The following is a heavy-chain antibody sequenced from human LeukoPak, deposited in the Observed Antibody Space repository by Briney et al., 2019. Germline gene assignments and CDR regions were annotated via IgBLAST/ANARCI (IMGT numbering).Heavy chain of an antibody. V-gene: IGHV4-39*07. J-gene: IGHJ6*03. CDR3: ARVDYYYMDV. CDR1: GGSISSSSYY. Sequence: SETLSLTCTVSGGSISSSSYYWGWIRQSPGKGLEWIGSIYYSGSTYYNPSLKSRVTISVDTSKNQFSLKLSSVTAADTAVYYCARVDYYYMDVWGKGTTVTVSS. CDR2: IYYSGST.